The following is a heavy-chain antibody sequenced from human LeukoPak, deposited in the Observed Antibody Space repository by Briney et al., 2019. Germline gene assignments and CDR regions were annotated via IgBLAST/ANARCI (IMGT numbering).Heavy chain of an antibody. D-gene: IGHD6-13*01. Sequence: GGSLRLSCAASGFTFSSYSMNWVRQAPGKGLEWVSYISSSSSTIYYADSVKGRFTISRDNAKNSLYLQMNSLRAEDTAVYYCAREGIAAAGGYYYYYYMDVWGKGTTVTVSS. V-gene: IGHV3-48*04. CDR1: GFTFSSYS. CDR3: AREGIAAAGGYYYYYYMDV. J-gene: IGHJ6*03. CDR2: ISSSSSTI.